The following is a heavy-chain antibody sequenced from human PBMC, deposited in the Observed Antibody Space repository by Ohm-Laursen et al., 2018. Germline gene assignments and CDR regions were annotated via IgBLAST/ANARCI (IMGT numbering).Heavy chain of an antibody. CDR1: GFTFSDGW. CDR2: IHSGGGT. D-gene: IGHD1-26*01. V-gene: IGHV3-66*01. CDR3: VKDRGGIYPHDSFDI. J-gene: IGHJ3*02. Sequence: SLRLSCAASGFTFSDGWMSWVRQAPGKGLQWVSIIHSGGGTFYADSVKGRFIISRDISNNMVYLQMDSLRPEDTAMYYCVKDRGGIYPHDSFDIWGQGTMVTVSS.